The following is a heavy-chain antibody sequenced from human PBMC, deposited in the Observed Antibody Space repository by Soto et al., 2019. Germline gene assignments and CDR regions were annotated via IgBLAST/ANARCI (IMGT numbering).Heavy chain of an antibody. V-gene: IGHV3-11*01. Sequence: QVQLVESGGGLVKPGGSLRLSCAASGFTFSDYYMSWIRQAPGKGLEWVSYISSSGSTIYYADSVKGRFTISRDNAKNSLYLQMNSLRAEDTAVYYGARDRWLVFPYYYYYGMDVWGQGTTVTVSS. D-gene: IGHD6-19*01. CDR3: ARDRWLVFPYYYYYGMDV. CDR2: ISSSGSTI. J-gene: IGHJ6*02. CDR1: GFTFSDYY.